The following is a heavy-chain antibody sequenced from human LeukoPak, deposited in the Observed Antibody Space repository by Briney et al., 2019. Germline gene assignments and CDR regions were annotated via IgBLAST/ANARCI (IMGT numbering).Heavy chain of an antibody. V-gene: IGHV3-48*01. J-gene: IGHJ4*02. Sequence: PGGSLRLSCAASGFAFSIYSMNWVRQAPGKGLEWISYITSSSGTIYYTDSVKGRFTISRDNAKNSLYLQMNSLRAEDTAVYYCASGNLNNCNYGVFDYWGQGTLVTVSS. CDR1: GFAFSIYS. CDR2: ITSSSGTI. CDR3: ASGNLNNCNYGVFDY. D-gene: IGHD1-7*01.